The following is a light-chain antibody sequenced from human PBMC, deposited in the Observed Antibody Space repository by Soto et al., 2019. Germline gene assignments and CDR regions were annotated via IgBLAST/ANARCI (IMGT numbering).Light chain of an antibody. Sequence: QSALTQPASVSGSPGQSITISCTGISSYNYISWYQKQSGKAPKLIIYDVTNRPSGVSNRLSGSKSGNTASLTISGLQAEDEAEYYCSSYTSGSTYVVFGGGTKLTVL. CDR2: DVT. CDR1: SSYNY. CDR3: SSYTSGSTYVV. J-gene: IGLJ3*02. V-gene: IGLV2-14*01.